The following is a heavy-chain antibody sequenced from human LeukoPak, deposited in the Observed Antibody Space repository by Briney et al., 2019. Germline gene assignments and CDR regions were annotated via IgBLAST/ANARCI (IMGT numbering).Heavy chain of an antibody. CDR3: ASWALRFSAGFDI. V-gene: IGHV3-11*04. D-gene: IGHD3-3*01. Sequence: PGGSLRLSCAASGFTFSDYYMSRVRQAPGKGLEGVSYISSSSSTMYYADSVKGRFTISRDNAKNSLYLQMNSLRAEDTAVYYCASWALRFSAGFDIWGQGTMVTVSS. CDR2: ISSSSSTM. CDR1: GFTFSDYY. J-gene: IGHJ3*02.